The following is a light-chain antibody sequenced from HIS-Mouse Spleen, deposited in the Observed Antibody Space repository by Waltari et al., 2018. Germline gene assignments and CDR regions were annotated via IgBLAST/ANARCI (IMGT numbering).Light chain of an antibody. CDR2: ADS. CDR3: QVWDSSSDHVV. CDR1: NIGSKR. Sequence: SYVLTQPPSVSVAPGKTARITWGGNNIGSKRVHWYQQKPGKAPVLVVYADSDRPSGIPEVFSGSNSVTTATLTISRVEAGDEADYYCQVWDSSSDHVVFGGGTKLTVL. V-gene: IGLV3-21*03. J-gene: IGLJ2*01.